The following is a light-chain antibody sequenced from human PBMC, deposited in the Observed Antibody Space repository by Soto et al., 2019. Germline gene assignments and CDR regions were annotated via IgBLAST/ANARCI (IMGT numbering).Light chain of an antibody. Sequence: DIQMTQSPSSLSASVGDRVTITCRASQSITNYLNWYQQKPGQAPKLLIYGASSLQRGVPSRFSGSGSGADFSLTVDSLQPEDTDTHYCQQYDHPPYTFGQGTQVDIX. CDR2: GAS. CDR3: QQYDHPPYT. CDR1: QSITNY. J-gene: IGKJ2*01. V-gene: IGKV1-33*01.